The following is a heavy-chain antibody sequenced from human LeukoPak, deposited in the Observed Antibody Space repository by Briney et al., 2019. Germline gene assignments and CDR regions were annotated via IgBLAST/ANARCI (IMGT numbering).Heavy chain of an antibody. CDR2: INPSGGST. J-gene: IGHJ5*02. CDR3: ARGRVVVPAAILSWFDP. D-gene: IGHD2-2*02. V-gene: IGHV1-46*01. Sequence: ASVKVSCKASGYTFTSYYMHWVRQAPGQGLEWMGIINPSGGSTSYAQKFQGRVTMTRDMSTSTVYMELSSLRSEDTAVYYCARGRVVVPAAILSWFDPWGQGTLVTVSS. CDR1: GYTFTSYY.